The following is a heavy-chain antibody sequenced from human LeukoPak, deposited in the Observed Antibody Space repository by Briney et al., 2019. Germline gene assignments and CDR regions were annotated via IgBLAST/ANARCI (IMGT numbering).Heavy chain of an antibody. J-gene: IGHJ3*02. Sequence: GSLRLSCAASGFTFRSYAMSWVRRAPGKGLEWVSAISGSGGSTYYADSVKGRFTISRDNSKNTLYLQMNSLRAEDTAVYYCALNGREVPSGAFDIWGQGTMVTVSS. V-gene: IGHV3-23*01. CDR1: GFTFRSYA. D-gene: IGHD3-16*02. CDR2: ISGSGGST. CDR3: ALNGREVPSGAFDI.